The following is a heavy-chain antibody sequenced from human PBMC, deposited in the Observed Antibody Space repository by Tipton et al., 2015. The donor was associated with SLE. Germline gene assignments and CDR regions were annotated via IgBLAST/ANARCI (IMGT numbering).Heavy chain of an antibody. CDR2: IYPGDSDT. V-gene: IGHV5-51*01. CDR1: GYIFTTYW. D-gene: IGHD3-22*01. Sequence: QLVQSGAEVKKPGESLKISCKGSGYIFTTYWIGWVRQMPGKGLEWMGIIYPGDSDTRYSPSFQGQVTISADKSISTAYLQWSSLKASDTAMYYCARLRQYYDSSGYLNWFDPWGQGTLVTVSS. CDR3: ARLRQYYDSSGYLNWFDP. J-gene: IGHJ5*02.